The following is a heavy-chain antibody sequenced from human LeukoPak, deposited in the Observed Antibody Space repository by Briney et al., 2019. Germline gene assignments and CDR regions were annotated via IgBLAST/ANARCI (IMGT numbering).Heavy chain of an antibody. Sequence: GGSLRLSCAASGFTFSSAAMTWVRQAPGKGLEWVSLIGSSGGSTYYADSVKGRFTISRDNSKNTLSLQLNSLRVEDTAIYYCAKDIQLSTWGLGTMVTVSS. CDR3: AKDIQLST. J-gene: IGHJ3*01. CDR2: IGSSGGST. D-gene: IGHD5-24*01. V-gene: IGHV3-23*01. CDR1: GFTFSSAA.